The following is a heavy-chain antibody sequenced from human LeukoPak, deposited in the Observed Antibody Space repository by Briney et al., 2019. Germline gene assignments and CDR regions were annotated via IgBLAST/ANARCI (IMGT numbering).Heavy chain of an antibody. V-gene: IGHV4-4*09. CDR2: IYTSGST. D-gene: IGHD1-26*01. CDR1: GGSISSYY. Sequence: PETLSLTCTVSGGSISSYYWSWIRQPPGKGLEWIGYIYTSGSTNYNPSLKSRVTISVGTSKNQFSLKLSSVTAADTAVYYCASGPSGSYYYYYYMDVWGKGTTVTVSS. J-gene: IGHJ6*03. CDR3: ASGPSGSYYYYYYMDV.